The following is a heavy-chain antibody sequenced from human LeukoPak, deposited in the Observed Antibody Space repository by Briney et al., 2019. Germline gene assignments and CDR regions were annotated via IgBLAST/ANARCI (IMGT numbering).Heavy chain of an antibody. D-gene: IGHD4-17*01. CDR2: ISGSGGST. Sequence: GGSLRLSCAASGFTFSSYAMTWVRQAPGKGLEWVSVISGSGGSTYYADSVKGRFTISRDNSKNTLYLQMNSLRAEDTAVYYCARDHDYGDYHLDYWGQGTLVTVSS. V-gene: IGHV3-23*01. CDR1: GFTFSSYA. CDR3: ARDHDYGDYHLDY. J-gene: IGHJ4*02.